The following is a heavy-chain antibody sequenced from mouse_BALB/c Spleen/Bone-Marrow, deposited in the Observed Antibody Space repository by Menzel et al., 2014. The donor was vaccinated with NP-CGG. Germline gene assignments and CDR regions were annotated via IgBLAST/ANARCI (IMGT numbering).Heavy chain of an antibody. D-gene: IGHD3-1*01. Sequence: QVQLQQSGAELVKPGASVKLSCKASGYTFTSYWMHWVKQRPGQGLEWIGEINPSNGRTNYVEKFKSKATLRGDKSSSTVYMQLSSLTSEDSAVYYCARSGYWYFDVWGAGTSVTVSA. V-gene: IGHV1S81*02. CDR3: ARSGYWYFDV. CDR1: GYTFTSYW. CDR2: INPSNGRT. J-gene: IGHJ1*01.